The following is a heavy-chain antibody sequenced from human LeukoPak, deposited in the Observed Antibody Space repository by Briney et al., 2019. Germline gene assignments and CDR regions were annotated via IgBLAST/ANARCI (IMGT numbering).Heavy chain of an antibody. Sequence: SETLSLTCTVSGGSISSYYWSWIRQPPGKGLEWIGYIYYSGSTNYNPSLKSRVTISVDTSKNQFSLKLSSVTAADTAVYYCARDRRYDFWSGQFYYYYYMDVWGKGTTVTVSS. J-gene: IGHJ6*03. V-gene: IGHV4-59*01. CDR2: IYYSGST. D-gene: IGHD3-3*01. CDR3: ARDRRYDFWSGQFYYYYYMDV. CDR1: GGSISSYY.